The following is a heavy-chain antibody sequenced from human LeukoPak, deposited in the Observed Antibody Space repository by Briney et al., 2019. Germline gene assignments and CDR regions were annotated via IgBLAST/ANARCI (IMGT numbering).Heavy chain of an antibody. CDR1: GGSVSSGSYY. D-gene: IGHD3-22*01. Sequence: SETLSLTCTVSGGSVSSGSYYWSWIRQPPGKGLEWIGEINHSGSTNYNPSLKSRVTISVDTSKNQFSLKLSSVTAADTAVYYCARTRRYYYDSSGYYTIWGQGTLVTVSS. J-gene: IGHJ4*02. V-gene: IGHV4-61*01. CDR3: ARTRRYYYDSSGYYTI. CDR2: INHSGST.